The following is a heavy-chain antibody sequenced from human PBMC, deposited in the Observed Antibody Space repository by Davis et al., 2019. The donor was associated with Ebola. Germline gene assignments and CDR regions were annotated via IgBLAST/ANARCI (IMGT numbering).Heavy chain of an antibody. CDR2: ISSSSSTI. CDR1: GFTFSSYW. D-gene: IGHD3-3*01. V-gene: IGHV3-48*02. Sequence: PGGSLRLSCAASGFTFSSYWMSWVRQAPGKGLEWVSYISSSSSTIYYADSVKGRFTISRDNAKNSLYLQMNSLRDEDTAVYYCARVNRRFWSPYGMDVWGQGTTVTVSS. CDR3: ARVNRRFWSPYGMDV. J-gene: IGHJ6*02.